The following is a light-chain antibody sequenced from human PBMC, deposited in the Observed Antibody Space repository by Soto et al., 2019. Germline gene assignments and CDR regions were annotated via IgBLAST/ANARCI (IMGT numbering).Light chain of an antibody. J-gene: IGLJ3*02. V-gene: IGLV2-11*01. CDR3: CSYAGNSLWV. CDR1: SSDVGGDNY. CDR2: DVS. Sequence: QSALTQPRSVSGSPGQSVTISCTGTSSDVGGDNYVSWYQQHPGKAPKLMIYDVSKWPSGVPDRFSGSKSGSTASLTISGLQAEDEAEYYCCSYAGNSLWVFGGGTKLTVL.